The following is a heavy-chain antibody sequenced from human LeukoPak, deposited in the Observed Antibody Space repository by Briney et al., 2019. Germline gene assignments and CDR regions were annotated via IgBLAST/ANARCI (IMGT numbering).Heavy chain of an antibody. CDR1: GYTLTELS. CDR2: FDPEDGET. CDR3: ARDARRGVKLKAFDI. Sequence: ASVKVSCKVSGYTLTELSMHWVRQAPGKGLEWMGGFDPEDGETIYAQKFQGRVTMTRNTSISTAYMELSSLRSEDTAVYYCARDARRGVKLKAFDIWGQGTMVTVSS. D-gene: IGHD1-7*01. V-gene: IGHV1-24*01. J-gene: IGHJ3*02.